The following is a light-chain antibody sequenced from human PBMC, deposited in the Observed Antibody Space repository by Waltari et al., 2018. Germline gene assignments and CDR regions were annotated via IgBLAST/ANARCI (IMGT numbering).Light chain of an antibody. CDR2: AAS. V-gene: IGKV1-27*01. CDR3: QQYSSAPST. CDR1: QGITNY. J-gene: IGKJ5*01. Sequence: DIQMTQSPSSLSASVGDRVTITCRASQGITNYLAGYQQKPGKVPKALIFAASTLQSGVPSRFSASGSGTDFTLTISSLQPEDVATYYCQQYSSAPSTFGQGTRLEIK.